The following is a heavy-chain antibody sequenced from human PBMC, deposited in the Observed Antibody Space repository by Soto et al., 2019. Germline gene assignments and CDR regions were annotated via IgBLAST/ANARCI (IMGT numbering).Heavy chain of an antibody. CDR1: GGTFSGYA. CDR3: ARGWGYDTSDYYYAY. V-gene: IGHV1-69*01. J-gene: IGHJ4*02. CDR2: ITPIFGTA. Sequence: VQLIQSGAEVKKSGSSVKVSCKAYGGTFSGYAISWVRQAPGQGLEWMGGITPIFGTANYAQKFQGRVAITADESTRTSYMELRSLRSGDTAVYYCARGWGYDTSDYYYAYWGQGTLITVSS. D-gene: IGHD3-22*01.